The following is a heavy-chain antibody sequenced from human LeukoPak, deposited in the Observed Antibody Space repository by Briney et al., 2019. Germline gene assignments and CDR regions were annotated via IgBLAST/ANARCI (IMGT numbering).Heavy chain of an antibody. D-gene: IGHD1-14*01. CDR2: IWPDGSKK. J-gene: IGHJ4*02. CDR1: GFTFSTYA. CDR3: AKISSSAEPNFDH. V-gene: IGHV3-30*02. Sequence: PGGSLRLSCAGSGFTFSTYAMHWVRQAPGKGLEWVAFIWPDGSKKYYADSVKARFAISRENSNNTLYLQMNSLRPEDTGLYFCAKISSSAEPNFDHWGQGTRLTVSS.